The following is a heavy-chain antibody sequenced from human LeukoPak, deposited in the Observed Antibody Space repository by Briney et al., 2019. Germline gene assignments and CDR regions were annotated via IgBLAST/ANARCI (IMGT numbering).Heavy chain of an antibody. CDR1: GFTFSSYA. CDR3: AKGGYTSYFEY. D-gene: IGHD6-13*01. J-gene: IGHJ4*02. V-gene: IGHV3-23*01. Sequence: PGGSLRLSCAASGFTFSSYAMTWVRQAPGKGLEWVSTIRATAGTTYYEDSVKGWFTISRDNSKNTQWLQMNSLRAEDTAVYYCAKGGYTSYFEYWGQGTLVTVSS. CDR2: IRATAGTT.